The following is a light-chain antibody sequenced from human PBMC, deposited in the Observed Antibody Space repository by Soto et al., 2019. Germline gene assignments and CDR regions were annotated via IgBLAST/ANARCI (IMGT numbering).Light chain of an antibody. J-gene: IGLJ3*02. Sequence: QCVLTQAASESGSPGQSITISCTGTSSDVGGYNYVSWYQQHPGKAPKLMIYEVSNRPSGVSNRFSGSKSGNTASLTSSGLQAEDEADYYCSSYTSSSTWVFGGGTKLTVL. CDR3: SSYTSSSTWV. CDR2: EVS. V-gene: IGLV2-14*01. CDR1: SSDVGGYNY.